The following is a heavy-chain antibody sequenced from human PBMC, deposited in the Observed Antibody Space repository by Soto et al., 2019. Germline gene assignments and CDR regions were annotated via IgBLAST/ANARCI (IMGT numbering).Heavy chain of an antibody. Sequence: GGSLRLSCAASGFTFSSYGMHWVRQAPGKGLEWVAVISYDGSNKYYADSVKGRFTISRDNSKNTLYLQMNGLRAEETAVYYCAKGAFDIWGQGTMVTVSS. CDR2: ISYDGSNK. CDR3: AKGAFDI. J-gene: IGHJ3*02. V-gene: IGHV3-30*18. CDR1: GFTFSSYG.